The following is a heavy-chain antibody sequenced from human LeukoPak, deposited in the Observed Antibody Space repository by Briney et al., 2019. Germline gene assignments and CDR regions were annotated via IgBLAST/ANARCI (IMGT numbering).Heavy chain of an antibody. Sequence: GESLKISCKGSGYSFTSYWIGWVRQMPGKGLEWLGIIYPGDSDTRYSTSFQGQVTISADKSISTAYLQWSSLKASDTAMYYCARLGPGRGYNPRGWFDPWGQGTLVTVSS. V-gene: IGHV5-51*01. D-gene: IGHD5-24*01. J-gene: IGHJ5*02. CDR2: IYPGDSDT. CDR1: GYSFTSYW. CDR3: ARLGPGRGYNPRGWFDP.